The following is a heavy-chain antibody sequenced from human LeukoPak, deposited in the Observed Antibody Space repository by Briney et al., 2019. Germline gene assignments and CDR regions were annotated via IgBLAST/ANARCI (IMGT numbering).Heavy chain of an antibody. CDR3: AKGGNKYYDFWIEY. D-gene: IGHD3-3*01. V-gene: IGHV3-23*01. CDR1: GFTFSSYA. CDR2: ISGSGGST. J-gene: IGHJ4*02. Sequence: GGSLRLSCAASGFTFSSYAMSWVRQAPGKGLEWVSAISGSGGSTYYADSVKGRFTISRDNAKNSLFLQMNSLRVEDTALYYCAKGGNKYYDFWIEYWGQGTLVTVSS.